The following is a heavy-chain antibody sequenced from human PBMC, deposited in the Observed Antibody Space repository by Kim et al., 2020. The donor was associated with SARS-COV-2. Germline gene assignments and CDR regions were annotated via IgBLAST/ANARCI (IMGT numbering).Heavy chain of an antibody. Sequence: GGSLRLSCAASGLTLSASAIHWVRQASGRGLEWIGHIRSRSNNYATEYAASVRGRFIVSRDDSENTAHLLMNSLKIEDTAIYFCIRHIEYTGPSPWGQGSLVTVSS. J-gene: IGHJ5*02. CDR2: IRSRSNNYAT. D-gene: IGHD5-18*01. V-gene: IGHV3-73*01. CDR3: IRHIEYTGPSP. CDR1: GLTLSASA.